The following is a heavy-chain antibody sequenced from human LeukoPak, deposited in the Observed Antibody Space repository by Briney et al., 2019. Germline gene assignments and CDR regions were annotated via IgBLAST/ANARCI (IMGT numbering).Heavy chain of an antibody. V-gene: IGHV4-59*01. Sequence: SETLSLTCAVYGGSFSGYYWSWIRQPPGKGLEWIGYIYYSGSTNYNPSLKSRVTISVDTSKNQFSLKPSSVTAADTAVYYCARGYCSGGSCYYFDYWGQGTLVTVSS. CDR3: ARGYCSGGSCYYFDY. J-gene: IGHJ4*02. CDR2: IYYSGST. D-gene: IGHD2-15*01. CDR1: GGSFSGYY.